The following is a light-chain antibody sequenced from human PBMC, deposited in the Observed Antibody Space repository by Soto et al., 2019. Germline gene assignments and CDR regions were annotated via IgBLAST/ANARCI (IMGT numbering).Light chain of an antibody. Sequence: QSVLTQPPSVSAAPGQKVTISCSGSSSIIGNNYVSWYQQLPGTAPKLLINDNDKRPSGIPDRFSGSKSGTSATLGITGLQTGDEADYFCGTWDSGLSVVLFGGGTKLTVL. CDR1: SSIIGNNY. CDR2: DND. J-gene: IGLJ2*01. V-gene: IGLV1-51*01. CDR3: GTWDSGLSVVL.